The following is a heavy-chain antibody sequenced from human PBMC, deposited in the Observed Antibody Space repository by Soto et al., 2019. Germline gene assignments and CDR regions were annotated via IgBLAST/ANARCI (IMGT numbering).Heavy chain of an antibody. CDR2: IYPGDSDT. V-gene: IGHV5-51*01. Sequence: ESLKISCKGSGYSFTSYWIGWVRQMPGKGLEWMGIIYPGDSDTRYSPSFQGQVTISADKSISTAYLQWSSLKASDTAMYYCARQGGYYYDSSGYPYYYYGMDVWGQGTTVTVSS. CDR3: ARQGGYYYDSSGYPYYYYGMDV. J-gene: IGHJ6*02. D-gene: IGHD3-22*01. CDR1: GYSFTSYW.